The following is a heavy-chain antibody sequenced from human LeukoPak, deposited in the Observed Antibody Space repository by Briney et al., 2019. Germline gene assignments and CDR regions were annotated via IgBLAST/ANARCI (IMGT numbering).Heavy chain of an antibody. CDR3: ARDFLTTVTAYPLARFDP. J-gene: IGHJ5*02. CDR2: IYYTGDT. CDR1: GDSVTNTRYY. D-gene: IGHD4-17*01. Sequence: MSSETLSLTCTVSGDSVTNTRYYWGWIRQPPGKGLEWIGTIYYTGDTYYNPSLKSRVTISVDTSKNQFSLKLSSVTAADTAVYYCARDFLTTVTAYPLARFDPWGQGTLVTVSS. V-gene: IGHV4-39*07.